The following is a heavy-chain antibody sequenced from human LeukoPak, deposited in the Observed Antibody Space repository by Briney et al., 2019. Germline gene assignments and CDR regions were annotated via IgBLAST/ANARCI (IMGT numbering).Heavy chain of an antibody. J-gene: IGHJ6*02. CDR1: GYSFTGYW. Sequence: GESLKISCKGSGYSFTGYWIGWVRQMPGKGLEWMGIIYPGDSDTRYSPSFQGQVTISADKSISTAYLQWSSLKASDTAMYYCARHGITMVRGVIPAYYYYGMDVWGQGTTVTVSS. CDR2: IYPGDSDT. V-gene: IGHV5-51*01. CDR3: ARHGITMVRGVIPAYYYYGMDV. D-gene: IGHD3-10*01.